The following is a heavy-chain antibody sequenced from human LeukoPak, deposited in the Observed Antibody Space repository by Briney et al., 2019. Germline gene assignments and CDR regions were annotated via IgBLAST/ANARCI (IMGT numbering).Heavy chain of an antibody. V-gene: IGHV3-23*01. D-gene: IGHD3-16*02. Sequence: PGGSLRLSCAASGFTFDSYAFSWVRQAPGKGLEWVSAVSGSGGSTDYADSVKGRFTISRDNSKNALYLQMNSLIAEDTAVYYCAKADSVYRYGDTYYFDYWGQGALVTVSS. CDR1: GFTFDSYA. CDR2: VSGSGGST. CDR3: AKADSVYRYGDTYYFDY. J-gene: IGHJ4*02.